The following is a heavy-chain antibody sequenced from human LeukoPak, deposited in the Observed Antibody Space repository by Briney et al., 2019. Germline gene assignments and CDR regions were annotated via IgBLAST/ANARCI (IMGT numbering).Heavy chain of an antibody. CDR2: FCYSGSA. J-gene: IGHJ5*02. CDR3: ARGYSSNWCLDT. Sequence: MASETLSLTCTVSGGSISGYCWSWIRQSPGSRLEWIGYFCYSGSANSSPNYNPSLKSRVTMSVDTSKNHFSLNLSSVIAADTAMYYCARGYSSNWCLDTWGQGTLVTVSS. D-gene: IGHD6-13*01. V-gene: IGHV4-59*01. CDR1: GGSISGYC.